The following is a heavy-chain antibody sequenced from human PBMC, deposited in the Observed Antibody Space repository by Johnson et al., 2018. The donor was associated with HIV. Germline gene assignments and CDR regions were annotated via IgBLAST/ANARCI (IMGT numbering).Heavy chain of an antibody. Sequence: VLLVESGGGLVQPGGSLRLSCAASGFTFSRYDMHWVRQVTGKGLEWVSAIGAAGDTYYSYSVKGRITISRENAKNSLYLQMNSLRVVDTAIYYCARELGSGWGETADAFDIWGQGTMVTVSS. D-gene: IGHD6-19*01. CDR2: IGAAGDT. CDR3: ARELGSGWGETADAFDI. J-gene: IGHJ3*02. CDR1: GFTFSRYD. V-gene: IGHV3-13*01.